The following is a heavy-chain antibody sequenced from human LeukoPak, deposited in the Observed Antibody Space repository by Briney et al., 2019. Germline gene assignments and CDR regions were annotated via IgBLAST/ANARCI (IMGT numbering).Heavy chain of an antibody. Sequence: PGGSLRLSCAASGFTFSSYWMSWVRQAPGKGLERVANIKQVGSEKYYVDSVKGRFTISRDNAKNSLYLQMNSLRAEDTAVYYCATCHYDFWSGYYGKVLYFDYWGQGTLVTVSS. CDR1: GFTFSSYW. CDR2: IKQVGSEK. J-gene: IGHJ4*02. CDR3: ATCHYDFWSGYYGKVLYFDY. V-gene: IGHV3-7*01. D-gene: IGHD3-3*01.